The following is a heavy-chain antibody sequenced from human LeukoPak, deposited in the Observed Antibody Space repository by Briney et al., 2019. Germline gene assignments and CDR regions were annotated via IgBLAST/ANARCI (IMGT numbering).Heavy chain of an antibody. D-gene: IGHD1-7*01. V-gene: IGHV4-59*01. CDR3: ARLYGNYQNYFDY. CDR2: IYYSGST. CDR1: GGSISSYY. Sequence: SETLSLTCTVSGGSISSYYWIWIRQPPGKGLEWIGYIYYSGSTNYNPSLKSRVTISVDTSKNQFSLKLTSVTAADTAVYYCARLYGNYQNYFDYWGQGTLVTVSS. J-gene: IGHJ4*02.